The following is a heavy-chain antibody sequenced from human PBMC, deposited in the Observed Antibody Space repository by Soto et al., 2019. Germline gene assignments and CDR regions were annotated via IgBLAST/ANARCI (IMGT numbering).Heavy chain of an antibody. V-gene: IGHV1-18*04. CDR3: ARANVFYDILTGYSPPDAFDI. Sequence: QVQLMQSGAEVKKPGASVKVSCKASGYTFTSYGISWVRQAPGQGLEWMGWISAYNGNTNYAQKLQGRVTMTTDTSTSTAYMELRSLRSDDTTVYYCARANVFYDILTGYSPPDAFDIWGQGTMVTVSS. CDR2: ISAYNGNT. CDR1: GYTFTSYG. D-gene: IGHD3-9*01. J-gene: IGHJ3*02.